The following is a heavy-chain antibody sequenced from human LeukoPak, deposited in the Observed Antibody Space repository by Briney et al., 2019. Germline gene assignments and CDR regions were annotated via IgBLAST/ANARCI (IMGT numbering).Heavy chain of an antibody. Sequence: GWGLTLSCPTAEWSSEDYGRGWVSQVPAKGLEWVYGIDWNGGSTGYADSVKRRFTISRDNAKHYLYLQVNSLRAEETALYYCARDGRSYSYWGQGTLVAVSS. CDR3: ARDGRSYSY. J-gene: IGHJ4*02. CDR1: EWSSEDYG. CDR2: IDWNGGST. V-gene: IGHV3-20*04. D-gene: IGHD1-26*01.